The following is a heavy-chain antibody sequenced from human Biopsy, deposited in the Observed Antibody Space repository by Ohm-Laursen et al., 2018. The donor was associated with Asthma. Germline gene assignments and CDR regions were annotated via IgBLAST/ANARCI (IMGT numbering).Heavy chain of an antibody. J-gene: IGHJ3*02. Sequence: ASVKVSCNASGYTFINYAIHWVRQAPGQRLEWMGWINAGNGNTKYSRKFQGRVTITRDTSASTAYMDLRSLRSEDTAVYYCARTYYDFLAGQVIDAFAIWGQGTMVPVSS. CDR2: INAGNGNT. CDR3: ARTYYDFLAGQVIDAFAI. V-gene: IGHV1-3*01. D-gene: IGHD3-9*01. CDR1: GYTFINYA.